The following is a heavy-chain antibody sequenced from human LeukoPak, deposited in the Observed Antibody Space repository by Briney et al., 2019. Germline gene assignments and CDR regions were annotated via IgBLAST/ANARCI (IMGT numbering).Heavy chain of an antibody. CDR2: IRYVGS. D-gene: IGHD6-19*01. CDR3: AKGGDSSGRPLY. Sequence: GGSLRLSCAASGFTFSTYDMHWVRQAPGKGLEWVTFIRYVGSYADSVKGRFTISRDNSKNTVYLQMNSVRPEDTAVYYCAKGGDSSGRPLYWGQGTPVTVSS. V-gene: IGHV3-30*02. CDR1: GFTFSTYD. J-gene: IGHJ4*02.